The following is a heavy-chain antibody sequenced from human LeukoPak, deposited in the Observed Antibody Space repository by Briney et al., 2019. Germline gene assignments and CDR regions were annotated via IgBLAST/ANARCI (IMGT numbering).Heavy chain of an antibody. J-gene: IGHJ4*02. D-gene: IGHD6-19*01. Sequence: ASVKVSCKASGYTFTGYYMHWVRQAPGQGLEWMGWINPNSGGTNYAQKFQGRVTMTRDTSISTAYMELSGLRSDDTAVYYCARDSYSSGWYLPTAFDYWGQGTLVTVSS. CDR2: INPNSGGT. CDR3: ARDSYSSGWYLPTAFDY. V-gene: IGHV1-2*02. CDR1: GYTFTGYY.